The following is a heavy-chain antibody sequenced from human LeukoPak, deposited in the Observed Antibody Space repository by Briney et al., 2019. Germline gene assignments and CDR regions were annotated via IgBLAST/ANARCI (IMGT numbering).Heavy chain of an antibody. D-gene: IGHD5-24*01. CDR1: GFTFNSYA. Sequence: GGSLRLSCAASGFTFNSYAMSWVRQAAGKGLEWVSSISGSGGSTYYADSVKGRFTISRDSSKNMLYLQMNILTAEDTAVYYCARDQFIHAFDIWGQGTMVTVSS. V-gene: IGHV3-23*01. CDR3: ARDQFIHAFDI. CDR2: ISGSGGST. J-gene: IGHJ3*02.